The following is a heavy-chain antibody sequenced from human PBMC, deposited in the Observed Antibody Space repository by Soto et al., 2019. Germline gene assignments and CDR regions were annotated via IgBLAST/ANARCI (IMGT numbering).Heavy chain of an antibody. Sequence: QVHLQESGPGLVKPSQTLSLTCTVSGGSISSGGYYWNWIRQHPGKGLEWIGYIYYSGSTYYNPSLKRRVPISVDTSKNQFSRQLSSVTAADTAVYYCARDTGAYYYDSSGYRDYFDYWGQGTLVTVSS. D-gene: IGHD3-22*01. CDR2: IYYSGST. V-gene: IGHV4-31*03. CDR3: ARDTGAYYYDSSGYRDYFDY. CDR1: GGSISSGGYY. J-gene: IGHJ4*02.